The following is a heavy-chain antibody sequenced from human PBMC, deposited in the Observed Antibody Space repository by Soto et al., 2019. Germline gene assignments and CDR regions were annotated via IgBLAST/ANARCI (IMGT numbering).Heavy chain of an antibody. CDR1: GFTVSSNY. D-gene: IGHD3-9*01. Sequence: EVQLVESGGGLIQPGGSLRLSCAASGFTVSSNYMSWVRQAPGKGLEWVSVIYSGGSTYYADSVKGRFTISRDNSKNTAYLQMNSLRAEDTAVYYCARNQARGYNLLGYWGQGTLVTVSS. J-gene: IGHJ4*02. V-gene: IGHV3-53*01. CDR3: ARNQARGYNLLGY. CDR2: IYSGGST.